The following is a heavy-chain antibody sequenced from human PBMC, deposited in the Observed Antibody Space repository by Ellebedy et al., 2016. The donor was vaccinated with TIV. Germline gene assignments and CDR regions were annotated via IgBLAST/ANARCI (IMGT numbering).Heavy chain of an antibody. V-gene: IGHV5-51*01. Sequence: GGSLRLSXQGSDYNFTKSWIGWVRQMPGKGLEWMGIIYPSASEVRYNPSFEGQVTISADTSITTAYLHWTSLKASDTAMYYCARRGDYYWFDSWGQGTLVTVSS. J-gene: IGHJ5*01. CDR3: ARRGDYYWFDS. CDR2: IYPSASEV. D-gene: IGHD4/OR15-4a*01. CDR1: DYNFTKSW.